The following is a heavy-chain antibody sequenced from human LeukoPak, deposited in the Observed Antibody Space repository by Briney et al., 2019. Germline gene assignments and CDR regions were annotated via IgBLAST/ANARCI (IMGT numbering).Heavy chain of an antibody. J-gene: IGHJ3*02. V-gene: IGHV4-34*01. CDR2: INHSGST. CDR1: GGSLSGFY. CDR3: ARRVAFDI. Sequence: SESLSLTCAVDGGSLSGFYRSWIRQPPGKGLEWIGEINHSGSTNYNPSLKSRVTISLDTSKNHFSLTLRSVTAADTAVYYCARRVAFDIWGQGTMVTVSS.